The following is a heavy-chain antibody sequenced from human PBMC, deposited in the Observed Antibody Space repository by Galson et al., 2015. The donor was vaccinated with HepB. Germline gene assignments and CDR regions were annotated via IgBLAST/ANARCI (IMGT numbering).Heavy chain of an antibody. CDR3: ARDPRSLGDFDS. V-gene: IGHV6-1*01. Sequence: CAISGDSVSSNSAAWNWIRQSPSGGLEWLGRTYYRSEWYFDYALSVKSRMTIDPDTSKNQFSLQVNSVTPEDTAVYYCARDPRSLGDFDSWGQGTLVTVPS. D-gene: IGHD3-16*01. CDR1: GDSVSSNSAA. CDR2: TYYRSEWYF. J-gene: IGHJ4*02.